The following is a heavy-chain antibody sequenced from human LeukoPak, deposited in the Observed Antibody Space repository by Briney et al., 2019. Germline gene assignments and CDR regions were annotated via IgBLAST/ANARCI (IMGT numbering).Heavy chain of an antibody. CDR3: ARAPDYGNNWFDP. J-gene: IGHJ5*02. CDR2: IIPILGIA. CDR1: GGTFSSYA. V-gene: IGHV1-69*04. D-gene: IGHD4/OR15-4a*01. Sequence: ASVKVSCKASGGTFSSYAISWVRQAPGQGLEWMGRIIPILGIANYAQKSQGRVTITADKSTSTAYMELSSLRSEDTAVYYCARAPDYGNNWFDPWGQGTLVTVSS.